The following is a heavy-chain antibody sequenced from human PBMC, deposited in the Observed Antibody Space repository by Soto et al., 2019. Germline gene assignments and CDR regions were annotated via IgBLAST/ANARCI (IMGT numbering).Heavy chain of an antibody. CDR1: GASINSGGYY. Sequence: PSETLSLPPTLSGASINSGGYYWNCVRLLPVRGLECIGYIYFSGDTYYNPSLESPVTISNNTPKNHFPLELNSVSAAATAVYFCVTGDVWAVLLAYWGQGALVTVSS. J-gene: IGHJ4*02. D-gene: IGHD2-8*02. CDR2: IYFSGDT. CDR3: VTGDVWAVLLAY. V-gene: IGHV4-31*01.